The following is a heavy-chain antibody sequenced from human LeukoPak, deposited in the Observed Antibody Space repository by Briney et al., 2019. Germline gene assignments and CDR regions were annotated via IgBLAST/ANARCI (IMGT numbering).Heavy chain of an antibody. CDR3: ARGLWFGDENPPYFDY. V-gene: IGHV4-61*02. Sequence: KPSETLSLTCSVSGGSISSSNYYWSWIRQPAGKGLGWIGRIYTSESTNYNPSLKSRVTISVDTSRNQFSLKLSSVTAADTAVYYCARGLWFGDENPPYFDYWGQGILVTVSS. CDR1: GGSISSSNYY. CDR2: IYTSEST. J-gene: IGHJ4*02. D-gene: IGHD3-10*01.